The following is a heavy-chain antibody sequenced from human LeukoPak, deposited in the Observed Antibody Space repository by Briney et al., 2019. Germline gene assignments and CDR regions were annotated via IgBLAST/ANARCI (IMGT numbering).Heavy chain of an antibody. CDR3: ARALVGSSSWYERLSWFDP. CDR2: INPNSGGT. J-gene: IGHJ5*02. Sequence: ASVKVSCKASGYTFTGYYMHWVRQAPGQGLEWMGWINPNSGGTNYAQKFQGRVTMTRDTSISTAYMELSRLRSDDTAVYYCARALVGSSSWYERLSWFDPWGQGTLVTVSS. V-gene: IGHV1-2*02. D-gene: IGHD6-13*01. CDR1: GYTFTGYY.